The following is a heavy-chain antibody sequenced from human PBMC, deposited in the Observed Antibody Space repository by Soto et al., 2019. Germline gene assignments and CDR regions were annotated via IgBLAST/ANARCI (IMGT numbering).Heavy chain of an antibody. V-gene: IGHV3-30*18. J-gene: IGHJ4*02. D-gene: IGHD6-19*01. CDR2: ISYDGSNK. CDR1: GFTFSSYG. Sequence: QVQLVESGGRVVQPGRSLRLSCAASGFTFSSYGMHWVRQAPGKGLEWVAVISYDGSNKYYADSVKGRFTISRDNSKNTLYLQMNSLRAEDTAVYYCAKDRFRIAVAAPFDYWGQGTLVTVSS. CDR3: AKDRFRIAVAAPFDY.